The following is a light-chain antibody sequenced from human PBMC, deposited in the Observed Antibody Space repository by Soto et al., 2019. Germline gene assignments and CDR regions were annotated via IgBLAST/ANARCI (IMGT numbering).Light chain of an antibody. CDR1: QNVRRN. CDR2: GAI. Sequence: EIVMTQSPATLSVSPEDRVTLSCRASQNVRRNIAWYQQKPGQAPSLLIFGAITRATGIPARFSGSGSGTEFTLNISSLQSEDSAIYYCQHYNVWPPWTFGQGTKV. J-gene: IGKJ1*01. CDR3: QHYNVWPPWT. V-gene: IGKV3-15*01.